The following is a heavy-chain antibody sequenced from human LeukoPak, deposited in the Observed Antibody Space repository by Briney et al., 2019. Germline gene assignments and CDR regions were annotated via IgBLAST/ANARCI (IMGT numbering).Heavy chain of an antibody. CDR1: GYTFTSYY. CDR3: ASFDSSGYSYRPTDY. Sequence: ASVKVSCKASGYTFTSYYMHWVRQAPGQGLEWMGIINPSGGSTSYAQKFQGRVTMTRDTSTSTVYMELSSLRSEDTAVYYCASFDSSGYSYRPTDYWGQGTLVTVSS. D-gene: IGHD3-22*01. J-gene: IGHJ4*02. V-gene: IGHV1-46*01. CDR2: INPSGGST.